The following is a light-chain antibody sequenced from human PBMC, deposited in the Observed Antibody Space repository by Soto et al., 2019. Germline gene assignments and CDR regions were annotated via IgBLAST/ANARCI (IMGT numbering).Light chain of an antibody. CDR1: SIDFGGYNY. CDR3: SSYTSSSTPVV. CDR2: EVS. J-gene: IGLJ1*01. Sequence: QSVLTQPASVSGSPGQSITISCTLTSIDFGGYNYVSWYQQHPGKAPKLIIYEVSNRPSGVSNRFSGSKSGNTASLTISGLQAEDEADYYCSSYTSSSTPVVFGTGTKVTVL. V-gene: IGLV2-14*01.